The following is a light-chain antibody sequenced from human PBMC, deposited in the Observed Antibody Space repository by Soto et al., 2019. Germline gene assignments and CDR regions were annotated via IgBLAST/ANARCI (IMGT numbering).Light chain of an antibody. CDR2: DAS. CDR3: QRDNSNSRT. V-gene: IGKV1-5*01. J-gene: IGKJ1*01. CDR1: QNVDNW. Sequence: DIQMTQSPSTLSASVGDRATITCRASQNVDNWEAWYQQKPGKAPKFLIYDASTLESGVPSRFSGRGSGAESTITISSPQADDFAPSYCQRDNSNSRTFGQGTRV.